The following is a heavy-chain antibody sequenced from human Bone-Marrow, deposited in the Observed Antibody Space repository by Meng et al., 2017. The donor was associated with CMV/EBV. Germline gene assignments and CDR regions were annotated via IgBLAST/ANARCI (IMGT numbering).Heavy chain of an antibody. Sequence: SVKVSCKASGGTFSSYTISWVRQAPGQGLEWMGRIIPILGIANYAQKFQGRVTITADKSTSTAYMELSSLRSEDTAVYYCAISSKPLQLWFSHFDYWAQGTLATFSS. J-gene: IGHJ4*02. V-gene: IGHV1-69*02. CDR2: IIPILGIA. CDR3: AISSKPLQLWFSHFDY. D-gene: IGHD5-18*01. CDR1: GGTFSSYT.